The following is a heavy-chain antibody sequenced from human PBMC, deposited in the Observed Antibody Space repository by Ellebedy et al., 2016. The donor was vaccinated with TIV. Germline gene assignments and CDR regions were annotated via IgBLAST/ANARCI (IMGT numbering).Heavy chain of an antibody. CDR2: IEYSGNI. V-gene: IGHV4-39*01. J-gene: IGHJ5*02. D-gene: IGHD1-26*01. CDR3: ARVKATGDQARGLIDA. CDR1: GGFITSSDSY. Sequence: MPSETLSLTCTVSGGFITSSDSYWGWIRQPPGKGLEWIATIEYSGNIYYNASLKSRVIISAEISKNQFSLQVSALTAADTAVYYCARVKATGDQARGLIDAWGQGTLVTVSS.